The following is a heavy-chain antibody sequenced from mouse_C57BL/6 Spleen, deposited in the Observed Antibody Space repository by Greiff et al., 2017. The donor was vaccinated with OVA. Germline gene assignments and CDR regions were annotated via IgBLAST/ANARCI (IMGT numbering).Heavy chain of an antibody. Sequence: EVQLHQSGAELVRPGASVTLSCTASGFNIKDDYLHWVKQRPEQGLEWIGWIDPENGDTEYDSKFQGKATITADTSSNTAYLQLSSLTSEDTAVYYCRSVTGSSRRVDYWGQGTTLTVSS. CDR1: GFNIKDDY. J-gene: IGHJ2*01. D-gene: IGHD1-1*01. CDR3: RSVTGSSRRVDY. CDR2: IDPENGDT. V-gene: IGHV14-4*01.